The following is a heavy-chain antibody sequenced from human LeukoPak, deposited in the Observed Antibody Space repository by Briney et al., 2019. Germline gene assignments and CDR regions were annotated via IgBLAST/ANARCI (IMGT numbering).Heavy chain of an antibody. Sequence: SETLSLTCAVYGGSFSGYYWSWIRQPPGKGLEWIGEINHSGSTNYNPSLTSRVTIAVDTSKNQFSLMLSSATAADTAVYYCARGGGDYGDYVQRNWGQGTLVTVSS. CDR1: GGSFSGYY. J-gene: IGHJ4*02. CDR3: ARGGGDYGDYVQRN. D-gene: IGHD4-17*01. CDR2: INHSGST. V-gene: IGHV4-34*01.